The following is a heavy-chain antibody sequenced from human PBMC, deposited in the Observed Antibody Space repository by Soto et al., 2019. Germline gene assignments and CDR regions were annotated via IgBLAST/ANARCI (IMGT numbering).Heavy chain of an antibody. CDR1: GFTFSSYW. V-gene: IGHV3-7*01. D-gene: IGHD2-2*01. J-gene: IGHJ4*02. CDR2: IKQDGSEK. Sequence: GGSLRLSCAASGFTFSSYWMSWVRQAPGKGLEWVANIKQDGSEKYYVDSVKGRFTISRDNAKNSLYLQMNSLRAEDTAVYYCARDHIVVVPAMEEAHFDYWGQGTLVTVSS. CDR3: ARDHIVVVPAMEEAHFDY.